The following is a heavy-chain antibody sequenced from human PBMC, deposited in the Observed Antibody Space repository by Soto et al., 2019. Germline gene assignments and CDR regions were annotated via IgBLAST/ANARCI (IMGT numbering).Heavy chain of an antibody. D-gene: IGHD3-9*01. CDR3: ARATYYDILTGYPDFDY. Sequence: GSLRLSCAASGFTFSSYSMNWVRQAPGKGLEWVSSISSSSSYIYYADSVKGRFTISRDNAKNSLYLQMNSLRAEDTAVYYCARATYYDILTGYPDFDYWGQGTLVTVSS. CDR2: ISSSSSYI. V-gene: IGHV3-21*01. J-gene: IGHJ4*02. CDR1: GFTFSSYS.